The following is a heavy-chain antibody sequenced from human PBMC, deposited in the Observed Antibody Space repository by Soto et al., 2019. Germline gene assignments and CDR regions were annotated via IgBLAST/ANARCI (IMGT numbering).Heavy chain of an antibody. CDR3: ARSSGGNFGIIIEGSNWFDP. Sequence: DSGKVCFKAPGEAFTSYYLNLVRQAPGQGLEWMGVINPHGGSTKYAQKFHGRVTMTRDTSRGTVYMELRSLRSDDTAIYYCARSSGGNFGIIIEGSNWFDPWGQGTMVTVSS. CDR1: GEAFTSYY. V-gene: IGHV1-46*01. J-gene: IGHJ5*02. D-gene: IGHD3-3*01. CDR2: INPHGGST.